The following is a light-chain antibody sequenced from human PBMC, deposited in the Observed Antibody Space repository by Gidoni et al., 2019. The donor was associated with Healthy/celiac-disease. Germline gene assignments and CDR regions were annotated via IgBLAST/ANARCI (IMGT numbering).Light chain of an antibody. Sequence: EIVLTQSPATLSLSPGERATLSCRASQSVSSYLAWYQQKPGQAPRLLIYDASNRATGIPARFSGSGSGTDFTLTISSLEPEDFAVYYGQQRSNWLITCGQGTRLEIK. CDR1: QSVSSY. J-gene: IGKJ5*01. CDR2: DAS. CDR3: QQRSNWLIT. V-gene: IGKV3-11*01.